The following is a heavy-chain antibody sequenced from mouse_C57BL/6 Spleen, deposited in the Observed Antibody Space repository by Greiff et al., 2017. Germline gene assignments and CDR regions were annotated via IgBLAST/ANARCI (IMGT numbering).Heavy chain of an antibody. J-gene: IGHJ2*01. D-gene: IGHD1-1*01. CDR2: INPNNGGT. CDR3: ARGHFYGSSYQSHYFDY. CDR1: GYAFTDYY. V-gene: IGHV1-26*01. Sequence: VQLQQSGPELVKPGASVKISCKASGYAFTDYYMNWVKQSHGKSLEWIGDINPNNGGTSYNQKFKGKATLTVDKSSSTAYMELRSLTSEDSAVYYCARGHFYGSSYQSHYFDYWGQGTTLTVSS.